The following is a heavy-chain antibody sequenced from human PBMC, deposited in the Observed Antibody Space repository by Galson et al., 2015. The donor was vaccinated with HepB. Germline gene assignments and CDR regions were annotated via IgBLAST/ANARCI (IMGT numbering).Heavy chain of an antibody. D-gene: IGHD3-10*01. CDR3: ARQMSMVRGPIGY. V-gene: IGHV3-30*03. J-gene: IGHJ4*02. CDR2: ISNDGSHK. CDR1: GFTFSSYD. Sequence: SLRLSCAASGFTFSSYDMHWVRQAPGKGLEWVAFISNDGSHKYYTDSVRGRFTGSRDTSKNTLYLQMNSLRADDTAVYYCARQMSMVRGPIGYWGQGTLVTVSS.